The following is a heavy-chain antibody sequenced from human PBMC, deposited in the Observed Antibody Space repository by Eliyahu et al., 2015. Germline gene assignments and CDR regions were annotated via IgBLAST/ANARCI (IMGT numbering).Heavy chain of an antibody. V-gene: IGHV5-51*03. CDR2: MYPADSDT. D-gene: IGHD1-26*01. CDR3: VRRSGRYHDSEGYPHYRH. Sequence: EVQLVQSEPEVKKPGESLKXSCKGSGXSFSXYWXGWVRXTPGKGLEWMAXMYPADSDTKYSQSFQGQVTISVEKSTGTAYLQWNSLRASDSAIYYCVRRSGRYHDSEGYPHYRHWGQGTLVTVSS. CDR1: GXSFSXYW. J-gene: IGHJ1*01.